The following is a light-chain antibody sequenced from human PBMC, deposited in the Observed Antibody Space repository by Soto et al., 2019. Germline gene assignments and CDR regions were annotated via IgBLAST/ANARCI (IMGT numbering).Light chain of an antibody. CDR3: QQYNNWPLT. Sequence: EIVMTQSPATLSVSTGERATLSCRASQSVSSNLAWYQQKPGQAPRLLIYVASTRATGIPARFSGSGSGTEFTLTISSLQSEDFAGDYCQQYNNWPLTFGGGTKVEIK. CDR2: VAS. J-gene: IGKJ4*01. CDR1: QSVSSN. V-gene: IGKV3-15*01.